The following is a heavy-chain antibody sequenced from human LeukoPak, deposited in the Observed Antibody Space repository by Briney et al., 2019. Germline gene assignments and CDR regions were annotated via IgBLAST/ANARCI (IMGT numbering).Heavy chain of an antibody. V-gene: IGHV3-74*01. CDR1: GFPFSNYW. CDR3: ARGYYSSSRFDS. Sequence: GGSLRPSCSASGFPFSNYWMNCVRQAVGKGRGCVLLVNSDGSTTNYADSVKGRFTISRDNAENTLYMRMNSLRPEDTAVYYCARGYYSSSRFDSWGQGTLVTVSS. J-gene: IGHJ4*02. D-gene: IGHD6-13*01. CDR2: VNSDGSTT.